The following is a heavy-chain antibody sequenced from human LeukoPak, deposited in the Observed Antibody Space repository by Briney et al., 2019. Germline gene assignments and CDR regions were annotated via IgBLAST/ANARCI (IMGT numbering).Heavy chain of an antibody. CDR2: INPNSGGT. CDR3: ARGPGAHGYSDY. CDR1: GYTFTGYY. Sequence: ASVKVSCKASGYTFTGYYMHWVRQAPGRGLEWMGWINPNSGGTNYAQKFQGRVTMTRDTSISTAYMELSRLRSDDTAVYHCARGPGAHGYSDYWGQGTLVTVSS. J-gene: IGHJ4*02. V-gene: IGHV1-2*02. D-gene: IGHD7-27*01.